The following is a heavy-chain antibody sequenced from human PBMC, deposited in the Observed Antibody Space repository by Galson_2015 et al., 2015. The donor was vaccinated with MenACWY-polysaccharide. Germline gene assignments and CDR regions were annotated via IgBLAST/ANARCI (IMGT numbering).Heavy chain of an antibody. Sequence: SLRLSCAASGFTVSSNYMSWVRQAPGKGLEWVSVIYSGGSTYYADSVKGRFTISRDNSKNTLYLQMNSLRAEDTAVYYCAKATPMGIVLMVYAIDYWGQGTLVTVSS. D-gene: IGHD2-8*01. CDR1: GFTVSSNY. J-gene: IGHJ4*02. CDR2: IYSGGST. CDR3: AKATPMGIVLMVYAIDY. V-gene: IGHV3-66*02.